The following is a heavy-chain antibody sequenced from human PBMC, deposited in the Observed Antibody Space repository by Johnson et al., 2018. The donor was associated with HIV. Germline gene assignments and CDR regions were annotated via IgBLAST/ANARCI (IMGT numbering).Heavy chain of an antibody. Sequence: VQLVESGGGLIQPGGSLRLSCAASGFTFSSYWMSWVRQAPGKGLEWVANIKQDGSEKYYVDSVKGRFTISRDNAKNSLYLQMNSLRAEDTAVYYCARDQWMAGDAFDIWGQGTMVTVSS. CDR1: GFTFSSYW. CDR3: ARDQWMAGDAFDI. V-gene: IGHV3-7*01. CDR2: IKQDGSEK. D-gene: IGHD5-24*01. J-gene: IGHJ3*02.